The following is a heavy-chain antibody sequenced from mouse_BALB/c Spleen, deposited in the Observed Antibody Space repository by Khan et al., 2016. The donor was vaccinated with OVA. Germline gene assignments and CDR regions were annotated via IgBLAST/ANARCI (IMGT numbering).Heavy chain of an antibody. D-gene: IGHD2-2*01. CDR1: GFTFSNYD. CDR2: ISSAGSYT. J-gene: IGHJ3*01. V-gene: IGHV5-6*01. CDR3: ARRGYDEAWFAY. Sequence: EVELVESGGDLVKPGGSLKLSCAASGFTFSNYDMSWVRQTPDKRLEWVATISSAGSYTYYPDSVKGRFTISRDNAKNTLYLQMSSLKSEDTAMYYCARRGYDEAWFAYWGQETLVTVSA.